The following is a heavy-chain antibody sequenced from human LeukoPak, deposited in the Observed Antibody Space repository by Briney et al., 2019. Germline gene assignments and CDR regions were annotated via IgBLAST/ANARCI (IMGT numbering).Heavy chain of an antibody. CDR3: AKNGGPHGMDV. J-gene: IGHJ6*02. Sequence: GGSLRLSCAASGFIFGDYSMNWIRQAPGKGLEWVSAITSRSGYTKYADSMKGRFTISRDNAKRSLFLQMNSLRVEDTAVYYCAKNGGPHGMDVWGQGTTVTVSS. D-gene: IGHD3-16*01. V-gene: IGHV3-21*01. CDR2: ITSRSGYT. CDR1: GFIFGDYS.